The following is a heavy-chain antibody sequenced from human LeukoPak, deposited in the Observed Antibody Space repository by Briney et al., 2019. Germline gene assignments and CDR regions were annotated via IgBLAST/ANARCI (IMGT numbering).Heavy chain of an antibody. D-gene: IGHD2-2*03. Sequence: GGSLRLSCVGSGYTFENFEMNWVRQAPGKGLEWVAYISGSGSSTYYFDFVKGRFTISRDNARNSLYLQMNSLRPEDTAVYYCAKSGKILGYWGQGVLVTVSS. CDR2: ISGSGSST. J-gene: IGHJ4*02. CDR3: AKSGKILGY. CDR1: GYTFENFE. V-gene: IGHV3-48*03.